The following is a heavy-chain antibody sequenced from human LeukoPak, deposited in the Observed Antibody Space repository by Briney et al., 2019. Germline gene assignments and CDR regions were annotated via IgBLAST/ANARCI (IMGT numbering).Heavy chain of an antibody. V-gene: IGHV1-2*02. CDR2: INPNSGGT. Sequence: ASVKVSCKASGYTFTGYYMHWVRQAPGQGLEWMGWINPNSGGTNYAQKFQGKVTMTRDTSISTAYMELSRLRSDDTAVYYCARDPDFWSGYYYFDYWGQGTLVTVSS. CDR3: ARDPDFWSGYYYFDY. J-gene: IGHJ4*02. CDR1: GYTFTGYY. D-gene: IGHD3-3*01.